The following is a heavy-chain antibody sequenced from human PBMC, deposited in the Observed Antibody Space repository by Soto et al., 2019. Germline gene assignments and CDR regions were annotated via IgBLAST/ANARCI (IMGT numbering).Heavy chain of an antibody. CDR2: ISAYNGNT. CDR3: ARDPLHDFWSGYPYGMDV. J-gene: IGHJ6*02. D-gene: IGHD3-3*01. V-gene: IGHV1-18*01. CDR1: GYTFTSYG. Sequence: GASVKVSCKAFGYTFTSYGISWVRQAPGQGLEWMGWISAYNGNTNYAQKLQGRVTMTTDTSTSTAYMELRSLRSDDTAVYYCARDPLHDFWSGYPYGMDVWGQGTTVTVSS.